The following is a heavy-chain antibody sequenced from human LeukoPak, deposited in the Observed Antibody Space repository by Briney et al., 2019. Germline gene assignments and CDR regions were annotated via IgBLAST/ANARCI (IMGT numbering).Heavy chain of an antibody. J-gene: IGHJ6*03. CDR3: AKGRSDFFAYYYYLDV. V-gene: IGHV1-46*03. Sequence: ASVKVSCKASGYTLTSNYIHWVRQAPGQGLEWMGLINPSGGSTTYAQKFQGRVTMTRDTSTSTVYMELTRLRSEDTAVYYCAKGRSDFFAYYYYLDVWGKGTTVTVSS. CDR2: INPSGGST. D-gene: IGHD2-21*02. CDR1: GYTLTSNY.